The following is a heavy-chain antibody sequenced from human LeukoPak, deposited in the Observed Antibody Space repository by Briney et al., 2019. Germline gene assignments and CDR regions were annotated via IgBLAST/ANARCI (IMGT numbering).Heavy chain of an antibody. V-gene: IGHV3-23*01. CDR2: ISGSGSIT. CDR1: GFTFSSYA. D-gene: IGHD4-17*01. J-gene: IGHJ4*02. CDR3: ARAGNYYGDYDF. Sequence: GESLRLSCAASGFTFSSYAMSWVRQAPGGGRECGSTISGSGSITYYADSVKGRFTISRDNSRNTLYLQMNSLRADDTAVYYCARAGNYYGDYDFWGQGTLVTVSS.